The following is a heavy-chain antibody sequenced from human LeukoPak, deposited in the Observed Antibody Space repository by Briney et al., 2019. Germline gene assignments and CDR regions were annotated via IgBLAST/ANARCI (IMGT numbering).Heavy chain of an antibody. Sequence: PSETLSLTCTVSGGSISSYYWSWIRQPPGKGLEWIGYIYYSGSTNYNPSLKSRVTISVDTSKNQFSLKLSSVTAADTAVYYCASFVAGAFDIWGQGTMVTVSS. CDR2: IYYSGST. J-gene: IGHJ3*02. V-gene: IGHV4-59*01. CDR1: GGSISSYY. CDR3: ASFVAGAFDI. D-gene: IGHD1-1*01.